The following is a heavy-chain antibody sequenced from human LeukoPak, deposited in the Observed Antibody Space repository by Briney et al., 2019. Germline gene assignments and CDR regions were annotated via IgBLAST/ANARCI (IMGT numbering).Heavy chain of an antibody. Sequence: ASVKVSTKASGYTFTDFYLHWVRQAPGQGLEWLGWINPKSGGTKYAQIFQGRATLTRNMSISTVHMELTRLTSDDTAVYYCARSVGKQQLVPRDYYYYYMDVWGKGTTVTVSS. V-gene: IGHV1-2*02. J-gene: IGHJ6*03. CDR1: GYTFTDFY. CDR2: INPKSGGT. CDR3: ARSVGKQQLVPRDYYYYYMDV. D-gene: IGHD6-13*01.